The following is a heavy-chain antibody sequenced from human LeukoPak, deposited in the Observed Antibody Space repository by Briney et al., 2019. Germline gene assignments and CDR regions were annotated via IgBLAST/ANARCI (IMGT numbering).Heavy chain of an antibody. CDR3: ARDGSGWYLDY. CDR1: GGTFSSYA. Sequence: SVKVSCKASGGTFSSYAISWVRQAPGQGLEWMGGIIPIFGTANYAQKFQGRVTMTTDTSTSTAYMELRSLRSDDTAVYYCARDGSGWYLDYWGQGTLVTVSS. CDR2: IIPIFGTA. J-gene: IGHJ4*02. V-gene: IGHV1-69*05. D-gene: IGHD6-19*01.